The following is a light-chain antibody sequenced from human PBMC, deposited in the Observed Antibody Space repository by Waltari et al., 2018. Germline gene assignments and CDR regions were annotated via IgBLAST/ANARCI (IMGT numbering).Light chain of an antibody. J-gene: IGLJ1*01. CDR3: TSYTSSNTYV. CDR1: SSDVGRYNY. CDR2: DVS. V-gene: IGLV2-14*01. Sequence: QSALTQPASVSGSRGQSITISCPGTSSDVGRYNYFSWYQQHPGKAPKRMIYDVSKRPSGVSNRFSGSKSGNTASLTISGLQAEDEADYYCTSYTSSNTYVFGTGTKVTVL.